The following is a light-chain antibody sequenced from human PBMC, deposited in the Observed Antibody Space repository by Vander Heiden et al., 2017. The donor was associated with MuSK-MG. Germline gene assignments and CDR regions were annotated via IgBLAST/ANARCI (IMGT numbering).Light chain of an antibody. J-gene: IGLJ3*02. CDR3: CSYAGSYSWV. V-gene: IGLV2-11*01. CDR1: TSDVGGYNY. CDR2: DVS. Sequence: QSALPQPRSVSGSPGQSATTSCTGTTSDVGGYNYVSWYQQHPGKAPKLMIYDVSKRPSGVPDRFSGSKSGNTASLTISGLQAEDEADYYCCSYAGSYSWVFGGGTKLTVL.